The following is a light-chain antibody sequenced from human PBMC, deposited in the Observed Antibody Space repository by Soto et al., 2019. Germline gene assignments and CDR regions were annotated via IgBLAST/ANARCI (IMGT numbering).Light chain of an antibody. CDR2: TND. CDR1: SSNIGSNY. V-gene: IGLV1-47*02. CDR3: AAWDGSLSGRV. J-gene: IGLJ3*02. Sequence: QSVLTQPPSASGTPGQRVTISCSGSSSNIGSNYVYWYQQLPGTAPKLLIHTNDQRPSGVPDRFSGSKSGTSASLAISGLRSEDEADYYCAAWDGSLSGRVFGGGTKVTVL.